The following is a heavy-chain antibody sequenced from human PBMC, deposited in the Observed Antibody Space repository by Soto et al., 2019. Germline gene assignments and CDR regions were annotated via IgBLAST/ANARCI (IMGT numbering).Heavy chain of an antibody. CDR2: INAGNGNT. CDR1: GYTFTSYA. V-gene: IGHV1-3*01. CDR3: ARGPKDIVVVVAATPHEYFQH. J-gene: IGHJ1*01. Sequence: GASVKVSCKASGYTFTSYAMHWVRQAPGQRLEWMGWINAGNGNTKYSQKFQGRVTITRDTSASTAYMELSSLRSEDTAVYYCARGPKDIVVVVAATPHEYFQHWGQGTLVTVSS. D-gene: IGHD2-15*01.